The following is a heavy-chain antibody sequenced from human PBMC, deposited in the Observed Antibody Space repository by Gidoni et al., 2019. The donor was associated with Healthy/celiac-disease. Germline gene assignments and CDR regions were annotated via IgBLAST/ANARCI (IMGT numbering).Heavy chain of an antibody. J-gene: IGHJ3*02. D-gene: IGHD2-8*01. V-gene: IGHV3-23*01. CDR3: AKKVPGVYSFDI. Sequence: EVQLLESGGGLVQPGGSLRLSCAASGFTFSNHAMSWVRQAPGKGLEWVSVISGSGVSTYYADPVKGRFTISRDNSKNTLYLQMNSLRAEDTAVYYCAKKVPGVYSFDIWGQGTMVTVSS. CDR1: GFTFSNHA. CDR2: ISGSGVST.